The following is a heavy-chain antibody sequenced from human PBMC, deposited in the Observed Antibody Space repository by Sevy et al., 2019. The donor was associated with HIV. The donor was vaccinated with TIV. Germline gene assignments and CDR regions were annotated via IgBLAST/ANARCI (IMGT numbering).Heavy chain of an antibody. CDR3: AREDIADRHFDY. D-gene: IGHD6-6*01. V-gene: IGHV3-23*01. CDR1: GFTLNNYA. Sequence: GGSLRLSCAASGFTLNNYAMNWVRQAPGKGLEWVSGISGSGGSTYYADSVKGRFTISRDNSKNTLYLQMSSLRVEDTAVYYCAREDIADRHFDYWGQGALVTVSS. J-gene: IGHJ4*02. CDR2: ISGSGGST.